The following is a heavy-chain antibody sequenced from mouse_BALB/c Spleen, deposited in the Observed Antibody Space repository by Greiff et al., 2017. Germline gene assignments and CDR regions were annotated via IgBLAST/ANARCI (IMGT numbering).Heavy chain of an antibody. J-gene: IGHJ3*01. CDR2: ISSGSSTI. D-gene: IGHD2-1*01. V-gene: IGHV5-17*02. CDR1: GFTFSSFG. Sequence: EVQGVESGGGLVQPGGSRKLSCAASGFTFSSFGMHWVRQAPEKGLEWVAYISSGSSTIYYADTVKGRFTISRDNPKNTLFLQMTSLRSEDTAMYYCASGYGNYSWFAYWGQGTLVTVSA. CDR3: ASGYGNYSWFAY.